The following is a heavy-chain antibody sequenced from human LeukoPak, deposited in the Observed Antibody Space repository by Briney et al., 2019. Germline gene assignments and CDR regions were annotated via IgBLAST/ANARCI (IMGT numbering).Heavy chain of an antibody. D-gene: IGHD3-22*01. Sequence: ASVKVSCKASGYTFTSYYMHWVRQAPGQGLEWMGTINSSGGSTSYAQKFQGRVTMTRDMSTSTVYMELSSLRSEDTAVYYCARGYDSSGYFLCHFDYWGQGTLVTVSS. J-gene: IGHJ4*02. CDR2: INSSGGST. CDR1: GYTFTSYY. V-gene: IGHV1-46*01. CDR3: ARGYDSSGYFLCHFDY.